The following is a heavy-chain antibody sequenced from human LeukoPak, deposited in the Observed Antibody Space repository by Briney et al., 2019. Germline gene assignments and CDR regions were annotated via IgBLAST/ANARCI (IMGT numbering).Heavy chain of an antibody. CDR3: AKCGYISETSGWCLAFDI. Sequence: PGGSLTLPCAASGFAFSNYAMNWVRQAPGKGLEGVSATGCRSGTQYADSVKGRFTISSADSKHTMSLQLNSLRAEATAIYFCAKCGYISETSGWCLAFDIWGQRAVVTASS. D-gene: IGHD3-22*01. CDR1: GFAFSNYA. J-gene: IGHJ3*02. CDR2: TGCRSGT. V-gene: IGHV3-23*01.